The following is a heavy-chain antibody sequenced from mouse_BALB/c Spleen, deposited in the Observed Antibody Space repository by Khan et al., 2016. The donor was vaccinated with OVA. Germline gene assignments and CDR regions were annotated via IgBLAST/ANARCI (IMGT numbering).Heavy chain of an antibody. CDR2: IGPGSSNY. Sequence: DLVKPGTSVQLSCKASGYTFTSYWINWIKQRPGQGLEWIGRIGPGSSNYYYSEMLKGKAALTVATSSTTAYIQLSSLSSEDSAVYFCARENNNGRTYYAMDYWGPGTSVTVSS. V-gene: IGHV1S41*01. CDR1: GYTFTSYW. CDR3: ARENNNGRTYYAMDY. J-gene: IGHJ4*01. D-gene: IGHD1-1*01.